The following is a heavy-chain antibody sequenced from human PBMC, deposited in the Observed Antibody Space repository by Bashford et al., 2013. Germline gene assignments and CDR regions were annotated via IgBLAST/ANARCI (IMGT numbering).Heavy chain of an antibody. D-gene: IGHD4-17*01. CDR3: AKVDSTTVTTQPRGGYFDY. V-gene: IGHV3-23*01. Sequence: VRQAPGKGLEWVSAISGSGGSTYYADSVKGRFTISRDNSKNTLYLQMNSLRAEDTAVYYCAKVDSTTVTTQPRGGYFDYWGQGTLVTVSS. J-gene: IGHJ4*02. CDR2: ISGSGGST.